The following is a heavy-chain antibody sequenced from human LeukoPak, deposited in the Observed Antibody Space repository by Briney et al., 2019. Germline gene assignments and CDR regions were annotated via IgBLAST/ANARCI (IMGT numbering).Heavy chain of an antibody. V-gene: IGHV3-7*01. CDR2: INQEGSVK. J-gene: IGHJ4*02. CDR1: GFTFSRSW. Sequence: GGSLRLSCAASGFTFSRSWLTWVRQAPGKGLEWVASINQEGSVKHYLDSVKGRFTISRDNSNNLLFLQMNSLRAEDTAVYFCAKLLGDVTTLDSWGQGTLVTVSP. CDR3: AKLLGDVTTLDS. D-gene: IGHD3-16*01.